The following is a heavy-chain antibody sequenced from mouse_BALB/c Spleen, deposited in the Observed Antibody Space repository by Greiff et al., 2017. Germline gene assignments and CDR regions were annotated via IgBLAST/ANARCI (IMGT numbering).Heavy chain of an antibody. J-gene: IGHJ2*01. V-gene: IGHV1-5*01. CDR3: TRSYGYFDY. CDR2: IYPGNSDT. Sequence: VQLKESGAELVRPGASVKMSCKASGYNFTSYYMHWVKQRPGQGLEWIGAIYPGNSDTSYNQKFKGKAKLTEVTSTSTAYMELSSLTIEDSAVYYCTRSYGYFDYWGEGTTLTVSS. D-gene: IGHD1-1*01. CDR1: GYNFTSYY.